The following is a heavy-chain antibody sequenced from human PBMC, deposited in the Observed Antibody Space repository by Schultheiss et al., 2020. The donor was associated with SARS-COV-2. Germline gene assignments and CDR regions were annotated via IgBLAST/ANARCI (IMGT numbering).Heavy chain of an antibody. CDR1: GFTFSDYY. CDR3: ARRRTNSGSYLFSRVGAFDI. D-gene: IGHD1-26*01. CDR2: ISSSGSTI. V-gene: IGHV3-11*01. J-gene: IGHJ3*02. Sequence: GGSLRLSCAASGFTFSDYYMSWIRQAPGKGLEWVSYISSSGSTIYYADSVKGRFTISRDNAKNSLYLQMNSLRAEDTAVYYCARRRTNSGSYLFSRVGAFDIWSQGRMVTVAS.